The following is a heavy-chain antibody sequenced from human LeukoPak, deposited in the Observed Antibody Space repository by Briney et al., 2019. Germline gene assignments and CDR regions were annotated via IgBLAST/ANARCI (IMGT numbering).Heavy chain of an antibody. CDR3: ARDDAGIVARLGSGMDV. CDR1: GFTFSSYG. J-gene: IGHJ6*02. CDR2: ISYDGSNK. Sequence: GGSLRLSCAASGFTFSSYGMHWVRQAPGKGLEWVAVISYDGSNKYYADSVKGRFTISRDNSKNTLYLQMNSLRAEDTAVYYCARDDAGIVARLGSGMDVWGQGTTVTVSS. V-gene: IGHV3-30*03. D-gene: IGHD1-26*01.